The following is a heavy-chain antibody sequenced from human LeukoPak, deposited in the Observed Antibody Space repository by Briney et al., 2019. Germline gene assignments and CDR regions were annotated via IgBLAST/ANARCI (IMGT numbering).Heavy chain of an antibody. J-gene: IGHJ4*02. CDR2: ISAYNGNT. CDR3: ARARKYYYDSSGYPEDY. V-gene: IGHV1-18*01. CDR1: GYTFTSYG. D-gene: IGHD3-22*01. Sequence: ASVKVSCKASGYTFTSYGISWVRQASGQGLEWMGWISAYNGNTNYAQKLQGRVTMTTDTSTSTAYMELRSLRSDDTAVYYCARARKYYYDSSGYPEDYWGQGTLVTVSS.